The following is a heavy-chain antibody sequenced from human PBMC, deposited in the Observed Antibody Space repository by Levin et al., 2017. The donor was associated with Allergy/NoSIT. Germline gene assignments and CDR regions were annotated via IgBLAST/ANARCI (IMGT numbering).Heavy chain of an antibody. CDR2: ITTGGTYK. CDR3: ARGLGDWL. D-gene: IGHD3/OR15-3a*01. V-gene: IGHV3-21*01. CDR1: GFSFRDYS. Sequence: GESLKISCAASGFSFRDYSMNWVRQAPGKGLEWVASITTGGTYKYYVDSLRGRFTLSRDNAMNSLYLQMNSLRAEDTAVYYCARGLGDWLWGQGTLVTVSS. J-gene: IGHJ4*02.